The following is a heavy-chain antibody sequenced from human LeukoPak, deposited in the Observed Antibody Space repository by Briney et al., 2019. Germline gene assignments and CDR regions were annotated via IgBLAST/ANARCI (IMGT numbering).Heavy chain of an antibody. Sequence: GGSLRLSCAASGFTFSNYWMSWVRQAPGKGLEWLANIKTDGSDKFYVDSVKGRFTISRDNSKNTLYLQMNSLRAEDTAVYYCAKDLGIVGAIRGLPDAFDIWGQGTMVTVSS. V-gene: IGHV3-7*01. CDR3: AKDLGIVGAIRGLPDAFDI. CDR2: IKTDGSDK. D-gene: IGHD1-26*01. CDR1: GFTFSNYW. J-gene: IGHJ3*02.